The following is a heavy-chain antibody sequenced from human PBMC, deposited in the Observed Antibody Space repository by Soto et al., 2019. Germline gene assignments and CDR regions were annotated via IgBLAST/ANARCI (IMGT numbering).Heavy chain of an antibody. V-gene: IGHV3-43*01. CDR1: GFNFHDYT. CDR3: AKGGFGGYGLDV. CDR2: ITWDGGSI. J-gene: IGHJ6*02. D-gene: IGHD6-25*01. Sequence: EEPLVESGGAEVQPGGSLRLSCAASGFNFHDYTIHWVRQTPGKGLEWVSFITWDGGSIYYADSVRGRFTISRDNSKNSLTLEINSVRSDDSGLYYCAKGGFGGYGLDVWGQGTTVTVSS.